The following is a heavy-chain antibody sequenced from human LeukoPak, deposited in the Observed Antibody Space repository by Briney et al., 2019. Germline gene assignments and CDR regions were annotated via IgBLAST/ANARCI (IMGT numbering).Heavy chain of an antibody. CDR3: ARGGSYSDY. Sequence: DSVKGRFTISRDNAKNSLYLQMNSLRAEDTAVYYCARGGSYSDYWGQGTLVTVSS. D-gene: IGHD1-26*01. V-gene: IGHV3-7*01. J-gene: IGHJ4*02.